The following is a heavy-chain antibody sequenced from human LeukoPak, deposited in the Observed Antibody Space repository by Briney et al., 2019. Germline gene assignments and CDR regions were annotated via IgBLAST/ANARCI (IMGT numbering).Heavy chain of an antibody. V-gene: IGHV1-69*13. Sequence: SVKVSCKASGGTFSSYAISWVRQAPGQGLEWMGGIIPIFGTANYAQKFQGRVTITADESTSTAYMELSSLRSEDTAVYYCARDGNCSGGSCYSSWFDLWGQGTLVTVSS. J-gene: IGHJ5*02. D-gene: IGHD2-15*01. CDR3: ARDGNCSGGSCYSSWFDL. CDR1: GGTFSSYA. CDR2: IIPIFGTA.